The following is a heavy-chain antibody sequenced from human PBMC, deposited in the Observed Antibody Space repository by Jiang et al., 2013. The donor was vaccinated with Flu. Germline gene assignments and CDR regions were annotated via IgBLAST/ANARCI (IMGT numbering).Heavy chain of an antibody. D-gene: IGHD4-23*01. J-gene: IGHJ4*02. CDR2: IYPGDSDT. V-gene: IGHV5-51*01. CDR3: ARHFSLGAVVTPGGFDY. CDR1: GYSFTSYW. Sequence: EVKKPGESLKISCKGSGYSFTSYWIGWVRQMPGKGLEWMGIIYPGDSDTRYSPSFQGQVTISADKSISTAYLQWSSLKASDTAMYYCARHFSLGAVVTPGGFDYWGQGTLVXVSS.